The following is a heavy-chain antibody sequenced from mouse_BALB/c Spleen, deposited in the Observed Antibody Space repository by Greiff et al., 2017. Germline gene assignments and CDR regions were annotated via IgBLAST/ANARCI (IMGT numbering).Heavy chain of an antibody. V-gene: IGHV2-9*02. CDR3: ARDQGGLRTAWFAY. D-gene: IGHD2-4*01. CDR1: GFSLTSYG. Sequence: VKLVESGPGLVAPSQSLSITCTVSGFSLTSYGVHWVRQPPGKGLEWLGVIWAGGSTNYNSALMSRLSTSKDNSKSQVFLKMNSLQTDDTAMYYCARDQGGLRTAWFAYWGQGTLVTVSA. CDR2: IWAGGST. J-gene: IGHJ3*01.